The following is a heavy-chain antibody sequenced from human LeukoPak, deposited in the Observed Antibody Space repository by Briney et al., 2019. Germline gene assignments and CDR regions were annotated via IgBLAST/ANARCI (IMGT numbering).Heavy chain of an antibody. CDR1: GFTFSTYW. V-gene: IGHV3-7*01. D-gene: IGHD2-2*01. CDR3: ARRGDVYCSSTSCYGPFDY. Sequence: GGSLRISCAASGFTFSTYWMTWVRQAPGKGLEWVANIKPSGTETYYGDPVKGRFTISRDNAKNLLYLQMNSLRAEDTAVYYCARRGDVYCSSTSCYGPFDYWGQGTLVTVSS. CDR2: IKPSGTET. J-gene: IGHJ4*02.